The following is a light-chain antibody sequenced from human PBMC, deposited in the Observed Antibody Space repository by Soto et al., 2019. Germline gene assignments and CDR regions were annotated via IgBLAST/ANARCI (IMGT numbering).Light chain of an antibody. CDR3: SSYTGGNPSYV. Sequence: QSALTQPPSASGSPGQSVTISCTGTSSDVGGYDYVSWYQQHPGKAPKLMIYEVTIRPSGVSDRFSGSESGNTASLTVSGLQAEDEADYYCSSYTGGNPSYVLGTGTKVTVL. J-gene: IGLJ1*01. CDR1: SSDVGGYDY. V-gene: IGLV2-8*01. CDR2: EVT.